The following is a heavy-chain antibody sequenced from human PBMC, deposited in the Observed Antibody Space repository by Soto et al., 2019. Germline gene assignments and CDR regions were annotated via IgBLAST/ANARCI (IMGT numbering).Heavy chain of an antibody. D-gene: IGHD3-22*01. CDR3: ARAVYYYDSSGYYYWFDP. V-gene: IGHV4-31*03. Sequence: SETLSLTCTVSGGSICSGGYDWSWIRQHPGKGLEWIGYIYYSGSTYYNPSLKSRVTISVDTSKNQFSLKLSSVTAADTAVYYCARAVYYYDSSGYYYWFDPWGQGTLVTSPQ. J-gene: IGHJ5*02. CDR2: IYYSGST. CDR1: GGSICSGGYD.